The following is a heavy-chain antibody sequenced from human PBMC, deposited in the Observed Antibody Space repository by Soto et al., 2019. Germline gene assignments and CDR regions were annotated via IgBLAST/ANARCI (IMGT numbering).Heavy chain of an antibody. CDR2: INPSGGST. Sequence: GASVKVSCKASGYTFTSYYMHWVRQAPGQGLEWMGIINPSGGSTSYAQKFQGRVTMTRDTSTSTVYMELSSLRSEDTAVYYCARENPVPCRGGDCSADAFDIWGQGTMVTVSS. J-gene: IGHJ3*02. CDR3: ARENPVPCRGGDCSADAFDI. D-gene: IGHD2-21*02. CDR1: GYTFTSYY. V-gene: IGHV1-46*01.